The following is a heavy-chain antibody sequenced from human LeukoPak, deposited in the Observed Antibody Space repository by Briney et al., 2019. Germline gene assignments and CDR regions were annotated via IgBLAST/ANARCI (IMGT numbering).Heavy chain of an antibody. Sequence: ASVKVSCKASGYTFTSYYIYWVRQAPGQGLEWLGIINPSGGSTTYAQKFQGRVTMTRDTSTSTVYMELSSLKSEDTAVYYCARDRVSLGSPYPGASDYWGQGTLVTASS. CDR2: INPSGGST. D-gene: IGHD1-26*01. CDR3: ARDRVSLGSPYPGASDY. J-gene: IGHJ4*02. V-gene: IGHV1-46*01. CDR1: GYTFTSYY.